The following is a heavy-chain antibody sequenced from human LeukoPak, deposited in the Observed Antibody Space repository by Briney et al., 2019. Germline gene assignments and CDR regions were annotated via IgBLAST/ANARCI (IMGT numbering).Heavy chain of an antibody. D-gene: IGHD2-2*01. CDR2: IIPFFGTP. V-gene: IGHV1-69*13. CDR1: GGTFSSYA. J-gene: IGHJ6*03. Sequence: SVKVSCKASGGTFSSYAISWVRQAPGQGLEWVGGIIPFFGTPYYAQKFQDRVTITADESASTAYMELSSLRSEDTAVYFCVLDQGRYFYYMDVWGRGTTVTISS. CDR3: VLDQGRYFYYMDV.